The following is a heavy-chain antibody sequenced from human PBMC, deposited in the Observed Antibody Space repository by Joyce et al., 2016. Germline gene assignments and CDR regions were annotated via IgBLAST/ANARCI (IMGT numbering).Heavy chain of an antibody. CDR1: AYTFTTYD. CDR2: MNTKNGKT. Sequence: QVQLVQSGAEVTKPGASVKVSCKASAYTFTTYDINWVRKAAGQGLEWMGGMNTKNGKTGYNQKFQGRLTMTMDTSTSTAYMELSSLGSEDTAIDFWARGNGDYADYWGQGTLVTVSS. CDR3: ARGNGDYADY. V-gene: IGHV1-8*01. D-gene: IGHD4-17*01. J-gene: IGHJ4*02.